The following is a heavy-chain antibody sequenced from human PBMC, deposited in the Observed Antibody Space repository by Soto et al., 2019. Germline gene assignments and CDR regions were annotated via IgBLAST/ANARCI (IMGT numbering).Heavy chain of an antibody. V-gene: IGHV3-15*01. CDR1: GFTFSNAW. CDR2: IKSKTDGGTT. J-gene: IGHJ6*02. CDR3: TLRRYCSGGSCYPFYYYYGMDV. D-gene: IGHD2-15*01. Sequence: GGSLRLSCAASGFTFSNAWMSWVRQAPGKWLEWVGRIKSKTDGGTTDYAAPVKGRFTISRDDSKNTLYLQMNSLKTEDTAVYYCTLRRYCSGGSCYPFYYYYGMDVWGQGXTVTVYS.